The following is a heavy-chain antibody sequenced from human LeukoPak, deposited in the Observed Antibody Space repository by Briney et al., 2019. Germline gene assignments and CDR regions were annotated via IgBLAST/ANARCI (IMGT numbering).Heavy chain of an antibody. CDR1: GGSFSGYY. D-gene: IGHD6-13*01. V-gene: IGHV4-34*01. CDR3: VAGAGYSSSRFSPPTYYLDY. CDR2: ISHSGIT. Sequence: SETLSLTCAVSGGSFSGYYWSWIRQAPGKGLEWIGEISHSGITNYNPSLKSRVSISADTSKKHFSLKLTSVTAADTGVYYCVAGAGYSSSRFSPPTYYLDYWGQGTMVTVSS. J-gene: IGHJ4*02.